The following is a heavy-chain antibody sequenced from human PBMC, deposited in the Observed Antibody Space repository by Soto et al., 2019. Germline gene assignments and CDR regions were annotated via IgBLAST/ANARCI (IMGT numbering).Heavy chain of an antibody. CDR1: GFTFSSYG. Sequence: ESGGGVVQPGRSLRLSCAASGFTFSSYGMHWVRQAPGKGLEWVAVISYDGSNKYYADSVKGRFTISRDNSKNTLYLQMNSLRAEDTAVYYCAKGFSPSTSDAFDIWGQGTMVTVSS. CDR3: AKGFSPSTSDAFDI. J-gene: IGHJ3*02. V-gene: IGHV3-30*18. CDR2: ISYDGSNK. D-gene: IGHD3-16*01.